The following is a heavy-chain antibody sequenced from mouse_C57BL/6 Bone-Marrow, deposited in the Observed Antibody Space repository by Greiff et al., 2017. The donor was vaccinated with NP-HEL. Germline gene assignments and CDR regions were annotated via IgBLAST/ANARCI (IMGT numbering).Heavy chain of an antibody. D-gene: IGHD1-1*01. J-gene: IGHJ4*01. V-gene: IGHV5-15*01. CDR3: ARRYYGSSYAMDY. Sequence: DVKLVESGGGLVQPGGSLKLSCAASGFTFSDYGMAWVRQAPRKGPEWVAFISNLAYSIYYADTVTGRFTISRENAKNTLYLEMSSLRSEDTAMYYCARRYYGSSYAMDYWGQGTSVTVSS. CDR2: ISNLAYSI. CDR1: GFTFSDYG.